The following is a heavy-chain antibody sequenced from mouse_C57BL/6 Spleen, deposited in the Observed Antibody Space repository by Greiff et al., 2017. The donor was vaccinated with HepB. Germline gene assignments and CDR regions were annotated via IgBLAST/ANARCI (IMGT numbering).Heavy chain of an antibody. J-gene: IGHJ4*01. V-gene: IGHV1-50*01. Sequence: QVQLQQPGAELVKPGASVKLSCKASGYTFTSYWMQWVKQRPGQGLEWIGEIDPSDSYTNYNQKFKGKATLTVDTSSSTAYMQLSSLTSEDSAVYSCATGWLLRAMDYWGQGTSVTVSS. CDR3: ATGWLLRAMDY. CDR2: IDPSDSYT. CDR1: GYTFTSYW. D-gene: IGHD2-3*01.